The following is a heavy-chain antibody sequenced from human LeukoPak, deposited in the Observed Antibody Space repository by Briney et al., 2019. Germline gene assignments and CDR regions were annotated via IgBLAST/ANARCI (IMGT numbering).Heavy chain of an antibody. Sequence: GGSLRLSCAVSGFSFSSYAMHWVRQAPGKGRGWLAVIRHDETNEYYADSVQGPFTISRDTSKNTLYLQTNSLRAEDTAVYYCAKEYTPSSPLGELDSWGQGTLVTVSS. V-gene: IGHV3-30*02. CDR3: AKEYTPSSPLGELDS. CDR1: GFSFSSYA. J-gene: IGHJ4*02. CDR2: IRHDETNE. D-gene: IGHD6-6*01.